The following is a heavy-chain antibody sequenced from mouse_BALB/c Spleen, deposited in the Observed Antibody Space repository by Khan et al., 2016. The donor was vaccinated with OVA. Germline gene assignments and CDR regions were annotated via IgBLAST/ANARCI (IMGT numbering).Heavy chain of an antibody. V-gene: IGHV3-2*02. CDR3: ARVYGGDFDY. CDR2: LSYSGNT. CDR1: GYSITSDYA. Sequence: VQLQQSGPGLVKPSQSLSLTCTVTGYSITSDYAWNWIRQFPGNKLEWMGFLSYSGNTNYNPSLKSRASITRDTSKNQFFLHLNSVTTEDTATYYCARVYGGDFDYWGQGTTLTVSS. J-gene: IGHJ2*01. D-gene: IGHD1-1*01.